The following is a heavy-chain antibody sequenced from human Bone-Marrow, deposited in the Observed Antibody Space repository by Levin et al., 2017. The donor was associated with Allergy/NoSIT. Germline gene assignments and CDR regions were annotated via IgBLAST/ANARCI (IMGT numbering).Heavy chain of an antibody. V-gene: IGHV5-51*01. CDR3: ARARYYDSGSYYIDY. Sequence: KVSCKGSGYSFTSYWIGWVRQMPGKGLEWMAIIYPGDFDTRYSPSFQGQVTISADKSISTAYLQWNSLKASDTAMYYCARARYYDSGSYYIDYWGQGTLVTVPS. D-gene: IGHD3-10*01. CDR1: GYSFTSYW. J-gene: IGHJ4*02. CDR2: IYPGDFDT.